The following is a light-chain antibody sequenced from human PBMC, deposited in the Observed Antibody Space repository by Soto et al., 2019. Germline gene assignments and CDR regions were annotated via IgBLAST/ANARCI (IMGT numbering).Light chain of an antibody. CDR1: QSINSN. J-gene: IGKJ5*01. CDR2: AAS. V-gene: IGKV3-15*01. CDR3: KQYTDWPIT. Sequence: IMTQSPATLSVVSGDRDTLSGRASQSINSNLAWYQQQPGQDTRLIIYAASTRATAVTDRFSGSGSGTDFTLTITSMQSDDFAVYFCKQYTDWPITFGQGKRVELK.